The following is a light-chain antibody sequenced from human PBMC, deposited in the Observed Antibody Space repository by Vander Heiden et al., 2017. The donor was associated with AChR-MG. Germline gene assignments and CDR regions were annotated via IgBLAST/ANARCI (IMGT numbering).Light chain of an antibody. V-gene: IGKV3-11*01. J-gene: IGKJ5*01. Sequence: EIVLTQSPVTLSLSPGERATLSCRASQSVSSYLAWYQQKPGQAHRLLIYDASNRATGIPARFSGSGSGTDFTLTISSLEPEDFAVYYCQQRSNWPSITFGQGTRLEIK. CDR2: DAS. CDR1: QSVSSY. CDR3: QQRSNWPSIT.